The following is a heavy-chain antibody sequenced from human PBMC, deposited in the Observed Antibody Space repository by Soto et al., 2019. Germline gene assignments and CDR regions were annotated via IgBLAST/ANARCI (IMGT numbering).Heavy chain of an antibody. V-gene: IGHV3-23*01. J-gene: IGHJ4*01. CDR3: AKNKETGPTGGLGY. CDR2: ISGSGGTT. CDR1: GFTFSSYA. D-gene: IGHD1-1*01. Sequence: EVQLLESGGGLVQPGGSLRLSCAASGFTFSSYAMSWVRQAPGKGLEWVSTISGSGGTTYYADSVKGRFTISRDNSKNTLYLQMNSLRAEDTAVYYCAKNKETGPTGGLGYWGHGTLVTVSS.